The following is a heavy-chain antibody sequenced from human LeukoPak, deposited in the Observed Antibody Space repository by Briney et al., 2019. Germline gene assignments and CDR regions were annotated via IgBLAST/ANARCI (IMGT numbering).Heavy chain of an antibody. CDR3: ARDSSTASWVAYYYGSGTFDY. J-gene: IGHJ4*02. Sequence: GGSLRLSCAASGFTFSSYGMHWVRQAPGKGLEWVAVIWYDGSNKHYADSVKGRFTISRDNAKNSLYLQMNSLRAEDTAVYYCARDSSTASWVAYYYGSGTFDYWGQGTLVTVSS. D-gene: IGHD3-10*01. V-gene: IGHV3-33*01. CDR1: GFTFSSYG. CDR2: IWYDGSNK.